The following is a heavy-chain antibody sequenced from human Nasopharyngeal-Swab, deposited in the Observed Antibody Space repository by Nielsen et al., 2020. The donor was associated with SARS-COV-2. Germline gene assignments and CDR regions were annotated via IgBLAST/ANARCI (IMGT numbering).Heavy chain of an antibody. J-gene: IGHJ6*02. V-gene: IGHV3-13*01. CDR1: GFTFSSYD. Sequence: GESLKISCAASGFTFSSYDMHWVRQATGKGLEWVSAIGTAGDTYYPGSVKGRFTISRENAKNSLYLQMNSLRAGDTAVYYCARDRVDSSSWGYYYSGMDVWGQGTTVTVSS. CDR2: IGTAGDT. CDR3: ARDRVDSSSWGYYYSGMDV. D-gene: IGHD6-13*01.